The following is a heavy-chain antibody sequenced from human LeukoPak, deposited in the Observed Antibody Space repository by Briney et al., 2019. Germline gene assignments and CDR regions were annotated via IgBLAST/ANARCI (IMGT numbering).Heavy chain of an antibody. Sequence: SGTLSLTCTVSGGSISSSNWYSWVRQPPVEGPQWIGEVYETGSTNYNPSLKSRATISVDKSKSQFSLNLDSVTAADTAVYYCARSITGSYGSFDIWGQGTMVTVSS. CDR1: GGSISSSNW. J-gene: IGHJ3*02. D-gene: IGHD1-20*01. V-gene: IGHV4-4*02. CDR2: VYETGST. CDR3: ARSITGSYGSFDI.